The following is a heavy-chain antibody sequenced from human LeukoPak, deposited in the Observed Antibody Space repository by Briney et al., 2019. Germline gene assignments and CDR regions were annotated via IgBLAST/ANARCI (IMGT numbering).Heavy chain of an antibody. CDR3: AKDYYDSSGYYHAFDI. J-gene: IGHJ3*02. V-gene: IGHV3-9*03. D-gene: IGHD3-22*01. CDR1: GFTFDDYA. Sequence: PGGSLRLSCAASGFTFDDYAMHWVRQAPGKGLEWVSGISWNSGSIGYADSVKGRFTISRDNAKNSLYLQMNSLRAEDMALYYCAKDYYDSSGYYHAFDIWGQGTMVTVSS. CDR2: ISWNSGSI.